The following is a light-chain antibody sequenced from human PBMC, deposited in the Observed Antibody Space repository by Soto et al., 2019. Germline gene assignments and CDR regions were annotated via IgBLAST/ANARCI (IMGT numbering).Light chain of an antibody. V-gene: IGKV3-20*01. CDR2: GAS. CDR1: QRLTSNY. Sequence: EIVLTQSPGTLSLSPGERATVSCRTSQRLTSNYLAWYQQKPGQAPRLLIYGASTRATGIPDRFSGSGSGTDFTLTISRLEPEDFALYYYQQYGTSPFSFGPGTKVDIK. CDR3: QQYGTSPFS. J-gene: IGKJ3*01.